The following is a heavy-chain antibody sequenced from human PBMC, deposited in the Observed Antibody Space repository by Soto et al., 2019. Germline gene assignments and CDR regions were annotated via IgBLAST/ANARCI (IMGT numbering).Heavy chain of an antibody. CDR1: GFTFSNAW. CDR3: TTARDGTSIYYYYMDV. J-gene: IGHJ6*03. D-gene: IGHD1-1*01. Sequence: GGALRLSCAASGFTFSNAWMSWGRQAPGKGLEWVGRIKSKTDGGTTDYAAPVKGRFTISRDDSKNTLYLQMNSLKTEDTAVYYCTTARDGTSIYYYYMDVWGKGTTVTVSS. V-gene: IGHV3-15*01. CDR2: IKSKTDGGTT.